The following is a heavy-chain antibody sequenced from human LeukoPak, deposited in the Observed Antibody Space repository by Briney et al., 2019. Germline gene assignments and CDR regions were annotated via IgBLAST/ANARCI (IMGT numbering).Heavy chain of an antibody. Sequence: PGGSLRLSCAASGFTFSSNAMCWVRQAPGKGLEWVAVISYDGSNKYYADSVKGRFTISRDNSKNTLYLQMNSLRAEDTAVYYCAKEPYGSGSYYFDYWGQGTLVTVSS. CDR3: AKEPYGSGSYYFDY. D-gene: IGHD3-10*01. CDR2: ISYDGSNK. V-gene: IGHV3-30*18. J-gene: IGHJ4*02. CDR1: GFTFSSNA.